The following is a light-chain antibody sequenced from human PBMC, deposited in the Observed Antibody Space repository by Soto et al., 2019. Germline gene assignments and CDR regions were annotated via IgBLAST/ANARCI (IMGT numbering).Light chain of an antibody. V-gene: IGLV2-8*01. CDR2: AVN. J-gene: IGLJ1*01. Sequence: QSVLTQPPSVSAAPGQKVTISCSGSSSNIGNNYVSWYQQYPGKAPKLMIYAVNKRPSGVPDRFSGSKSGNTASLTVSGLQAEDEADYYCSSYAGSNNYVFGTGTKVTVL. CDR3: SSYAGSNNYV. CDR1: SSNIGNNY.